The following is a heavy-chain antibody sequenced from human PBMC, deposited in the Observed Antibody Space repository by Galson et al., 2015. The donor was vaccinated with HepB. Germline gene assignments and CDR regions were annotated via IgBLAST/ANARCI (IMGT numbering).Heavy chain of an antibody. J-gene: IGHJ4*02. D-gene: IGHD2-15*01. Sequence: SLRLSCAASGFTFTRYAMTWVRQAPGKGLEWVASITSSGGKTYYTDSVRGRFTISRDNSKNTLFLQLNSLRAEDTAVYYCAKDGIMVANNPYHFHDWGQGTLGTVSA. CDR1: GFTFTRYA. CDR2: ITSSGGKT. CDR3: AKDGIMVANNPYHFHD. V-gene: IGHV3-23*01.